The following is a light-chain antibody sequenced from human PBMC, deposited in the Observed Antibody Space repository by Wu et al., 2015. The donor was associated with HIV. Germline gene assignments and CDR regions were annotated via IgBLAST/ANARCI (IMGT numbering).Light chain of an antibody. Sequence: EIVLTQSPATLSLSPGERATLSCRASQSVSSYLAWYQHRPGQAPRLLIYDASHRATGIPARFSGSGSGTDFTLTISSLKPEDFAVYYCQERSKWPSTFGQGTRLEIK. J-gene: IGKJ5*01. CDR2: DAS. CDR1: QSVSSY. CDR3: QERSKWPST. V-gene: IGKV3-11*01.